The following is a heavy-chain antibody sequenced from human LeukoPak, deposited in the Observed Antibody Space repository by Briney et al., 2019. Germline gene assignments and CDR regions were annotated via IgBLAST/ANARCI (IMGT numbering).Heavy chain of an antibody. Sequence: RPGGSLSLSCAASGFTFSAYWMSWVRQAPGKGLEWVAHIKGDGSEKYSVDSVKGRFTISRDNAKSSLYLQMNSLRAEDTALYYCARGGFGYVYFDYWGQGSLVTVSS. CDR2: IKGDGSEK. V-gene: IGHV3-7*01. CDR3: ARGGFGYVYFDY. D-gene: IGHD2-8*01. CDR1: GFTFSAYW. J-gene: IGHJ4*02.